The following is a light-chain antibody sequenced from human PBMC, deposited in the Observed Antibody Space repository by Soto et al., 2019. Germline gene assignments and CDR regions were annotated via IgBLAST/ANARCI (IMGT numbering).Light chain of an antibody. V-gene: IGLV1-51*01. Sequence: QSVLTQPPSVSGAPGQTVVISCSGSSSNIGAPYDVNWYRQIPGTAPKLLIYDNTKRPSGIPDRFSGSKSGSSATLGVTGLQTGDEADYYCGTWDSDLSAEVFGGGTKLTVL. CDR3: GTWDSDLSAEV. CDR2: DNT. CDR1: SSNIGAPYD. J-gene: IGLJ3*02.